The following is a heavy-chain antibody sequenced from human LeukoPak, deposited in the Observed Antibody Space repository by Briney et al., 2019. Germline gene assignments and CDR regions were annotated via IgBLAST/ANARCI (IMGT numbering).Heavy chain of an antibody. Sequence: ASVKVSCKASGYTFTGYYMHWVRQAPGQGLEWMGWINPNSGGINYAQKFQGRVTMTRDTSISTAYMELSRLRSDDTAVYYCARRWRGLMITFGGVIPGLDVWGKGTTVTVSS. CDR3: ARRWRGLMITFGGVIPGLDV. V-gene: IGHV1-2*02. J-gene: IGHJ6*04. CDR1: GYTFTGYY. D-gene: IGHD3-16*02. CDR2: INPNSGGI.